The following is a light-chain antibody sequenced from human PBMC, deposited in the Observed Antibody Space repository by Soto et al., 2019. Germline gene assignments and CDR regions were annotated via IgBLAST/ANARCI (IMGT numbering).Light chain of an antibody. CDR1: QSISSW. CDR3: QQYNSYLPWT. CDR2: DAS. Sequence: EIHMTQSPSNLSAAVGDRVNINCRASQSISSWLAWYQQKPGKAPKLLIYDASSLESGVPSRFSGSGSGTEFTLTISSLQPDDFATYYCQQYNSYLPWTFGQGTKVDIK. J-gene: IGKJ1*01. V-gene: IGKV1-5*01.